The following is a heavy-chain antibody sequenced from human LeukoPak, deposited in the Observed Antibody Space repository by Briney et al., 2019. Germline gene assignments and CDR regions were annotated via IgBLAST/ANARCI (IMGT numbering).Heavy chain of an antibody. Sequence: GGSLRLSCAASGFTFSSYGMHWVRQAPGKGLKWVAFIRYDGSNKYYADSVKGRFTISRDNSKNTLYLQMNSLRAEDTAVYYCAKRGYSSGWSPAYYFDYWGQGTLVTVSS. J-gene: IGHJ4*02. D-gene: IGHD6-19*01. CDR2: IRYDGSNK. CDR3: AKRGYSSGWSPAYYFDY. CDR1: GFTFSSYG. V-gene: IGHV3-30*02.